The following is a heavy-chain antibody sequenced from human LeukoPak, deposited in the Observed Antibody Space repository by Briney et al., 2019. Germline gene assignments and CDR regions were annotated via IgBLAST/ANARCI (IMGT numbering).Heavy chain of an antibody. CDR2: IKSKTDGGTM. CDR3: DTGAKRRGMDV. Sequence: PGGSLRLSCAASGFTFSNAWMSWVRQAPGKGLEWVGRIKSKTDGGTMEYAAPVKGRFTISREDSKNTLYLQMNSLKIEDTAVYYCDTGAKRRGMDVWGQGTTVTVSS. D-gene: IGHD1-26*01. J-gene: IGHJ6*02. CDR1: GFTFSNAW. V-gene: IGHV3-15*01.